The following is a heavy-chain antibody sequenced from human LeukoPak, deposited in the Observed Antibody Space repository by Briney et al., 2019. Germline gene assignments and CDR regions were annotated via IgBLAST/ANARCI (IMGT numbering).Heavy chain of an antibody. CDR3: ARGPLDP. CDR1: GFTFSSYS. Sequence: GGSLRLSCAASGFTFSSYSMMWVRQAPGKGLEWVSYISSSSTTIHCADSVKGRFTISRDNAKNSVYLQMNSLRAEDTAVYYCARGPLDPWGQGTLVTVSS. J-gene: IGHJ5*02. V-gene: IGHV3-48*01. CDR2: ISSSSTTI.